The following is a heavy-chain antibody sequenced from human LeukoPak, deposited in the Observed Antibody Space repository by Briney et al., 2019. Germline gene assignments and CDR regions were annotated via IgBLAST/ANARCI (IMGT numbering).Heavy chain of an antibody. CDR2: MNPNSGNT. D-gene: IGHD6-19*01. V-gene: IGHV1-8*01. Sequence: GASVKVSCKASGYTFTSYDINWVRQATGQGLEWMGWMNPNSGNTGYAQKFQGRVTMTRNTSISTAYMELSSLRSDDTAVYYCAREGAGTGFFDFDYWGQGTLVTVSS. CDR3: AREGAGTGFFDFDY. CDR1: GYTFTSYD. J-gene: IGHJ4*02.